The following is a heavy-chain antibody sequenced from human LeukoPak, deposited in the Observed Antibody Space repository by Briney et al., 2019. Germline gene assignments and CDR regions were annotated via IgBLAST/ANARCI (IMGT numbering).Heavy chain of an antibody. CDR1: GFTFSNYA. CDR2: VSGTGGTT. V-gene: IGHV3-23*01. J-gene: IGHJ4*02. CDR3: VKDVLSVAVGSTHDY. D-gene: IGHD2-21*01. Sequence: GGSLRFSCAASGFTFSNYAMAWVRQAPGKGLEWVSSVSGTGGTTYHADSVKGRLTISRDNSNNTLYLQMNSLRAEDTAVYYCVKDVLSVAVGSTHDYWGPGTLVTVSS.